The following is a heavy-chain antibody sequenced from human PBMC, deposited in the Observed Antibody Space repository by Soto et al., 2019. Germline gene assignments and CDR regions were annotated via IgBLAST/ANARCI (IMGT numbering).Heavy chain of an antibody. CDR3: ARDPVDTSMLTGYYGMDV. CDR2: IIPNFGTT. Sequence: QVQLVQSGGEVKRPGSSVKVSCKASGGTFSSTAIDWVRQAPGQGLEWMGAIIPNFGTTNYAQKFQGRATITADESTSTVYMELRSLRSEDTAVYYCARDPVDTSMLTGYYGMDVWGQGTTVTVSS. D-gene: IGHD5-18*01. V-gene: IGHV1-69*01. J-gene: IGHJ6*02. CDR1: GGTFSSTA.